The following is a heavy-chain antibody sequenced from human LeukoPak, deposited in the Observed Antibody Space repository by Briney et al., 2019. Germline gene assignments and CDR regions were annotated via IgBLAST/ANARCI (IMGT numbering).Heavy chain of an antibody. Sequence: NPSETLSLTCTVSGGSISSYYWSWIRQPAGKELEWIGRIYSSGSSSFNPSLKSRVTMSVDKSKNQFSLKLSSVTAADTAVYYCARERAGSGYSGHDGGWFDPWGQGTLVTVSS. CDR1: GGSISSYY. J-gene: IGHJ5*02. CDR2: IYSSGSS. D-gene: IGHD5-12*01. V-gene: IGHV4-4*07. CDR3: ARERAGSGYSGHDGGWFDP.